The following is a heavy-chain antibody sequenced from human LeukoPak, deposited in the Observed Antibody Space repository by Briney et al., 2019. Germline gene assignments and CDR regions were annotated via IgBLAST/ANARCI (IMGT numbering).Heavy chain of an antibody. CDR3: ARARATRNWGSYRMTFDY. D-gene: IGHD3-16*02. Sequence: SETLSLTCAVYGGSFSGYYWSWIRQPPGKGLEWIGEINHSGSTNYNPSLKSRVTISVDTSKNQFSLKLSSVTAADTAVYYCARARATRNWGSYRMTFDYWGQGTLVTVSS. J-gene: IGHJ4*02. V-gene: IGHV4-34*01. CDR1: GGSFSGYY. CDR2: INHSGST.